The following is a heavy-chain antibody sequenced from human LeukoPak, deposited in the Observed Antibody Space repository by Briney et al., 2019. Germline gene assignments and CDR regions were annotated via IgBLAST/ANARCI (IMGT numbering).Heavy chain of an antibody. CDR1: GFTFSSYA. CDR3: ARGTVVPAAIAHEQQPYYYYYMDV. D-gene: IGHD2-2*02. CDR2: ISDDGGIK. Sequence: GGSLRLSCAASGFTFSSYAMHWVRQAPGKGLEWVAVISDDGGIKLYTDSVKGRFSISRDNSKDTTSLEMNSLRAEDTAVYYCARGTVVPAAIAHEQQPYYYYYMDVWGKGTTVTVSS. J-gene: IGHJ6*03. V-gene: IGHV3-30-3*01.